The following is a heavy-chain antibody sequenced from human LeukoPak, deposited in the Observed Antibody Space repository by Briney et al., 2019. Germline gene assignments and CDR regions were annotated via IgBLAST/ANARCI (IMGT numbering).Heavy chain of an antibody. V-gene: IGHV3-30*04. J-gene: IGHJ4*02. D-gene: IGHD3-10*01. CDR3: ARVARGVNPDYFDY. CDR2: ISSDGTNK. CDR1: GLTFNFYA. Sequence: GGSLRLSCAASGLTFNFYAMHWVRQAPGKGLEWVALISSDGTNKYYADSVRGRFTISRDNSKNTLYLQMNSLRAEDTAVYYCARVARGVNPDYFDYWGQGTLVTVSS.